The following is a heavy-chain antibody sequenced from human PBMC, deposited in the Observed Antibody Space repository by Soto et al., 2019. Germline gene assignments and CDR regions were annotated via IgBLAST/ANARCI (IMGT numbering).Heavy chain of an antibody. V-gene: IGHV1-18*04. CDR3: ASGPLQDSSGYSDY. CDR2: ISAYNGNT. CDR1: GYTFTSYG. D-gene: IGHD3-22*01. J-gene: IGHJ4*02. Sequence: ASVKVSCKASGYTFTSYGISWVRQAPGQGLEWMGWISAYNGNTNYAQKLQGRVTMTTDTSTSTAYMELRSLRSGDTAVYYCASGPLQDSSGYSDYWGQGTLVTVSS.